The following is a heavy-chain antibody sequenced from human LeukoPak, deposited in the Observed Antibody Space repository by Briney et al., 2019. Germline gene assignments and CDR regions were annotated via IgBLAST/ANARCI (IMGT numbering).Heavy chain of an antibody. CDR2: INPNSGGT. J-gene: IGHJ4*02. CDR1: GYTFTGYY. V-gene: IGHV1-2*02. CDR3: ARALFYYDSSGILDY. Sequence: GASVKVSCKASGYTFTGYYMHWVRQAPGQGLEWMGWINPNSGGTNYAQKFQGRATMTRDTSISTAYMELTRLRSDDTAVYYCARALFYYDSSGILDYWGQGTLVTVSS. D-gene: IGHD3-22*01.